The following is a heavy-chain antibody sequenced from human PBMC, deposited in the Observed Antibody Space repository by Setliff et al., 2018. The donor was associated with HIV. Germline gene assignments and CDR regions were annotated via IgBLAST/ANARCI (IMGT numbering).Heavy chain of an antibody. CDR1: GYTFTSYA. J-gene: IGHJ6*02. V-gene: IGHV7-4-1*02. CDR2: INTNTGNP. D-gene: IGHD3-3*01. Sequence: ASVKVSCKASGYTFTSYAMNWVRQAPGQGLDWMGWINTNTGNPTYAQGFTGRFVFSLDTSVSTAYLQISSLKAEDTAVYYCARAEGATYYNFSYYYGMDVWGQGTTVTVSS. CDR3: ARAEGATYYNFSYYYGMDV.